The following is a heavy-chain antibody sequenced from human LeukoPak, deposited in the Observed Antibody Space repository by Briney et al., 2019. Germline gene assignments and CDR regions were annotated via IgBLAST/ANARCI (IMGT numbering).Heavy chain of an antibody. CDR3: ARLTIFGNDAFDI. J-gene: IGHJ3*02. V-gene: IGHV1-69*01. Sequence: GSSVKVSFKASGGPFSSYAISWVRPAPGQGLEWMGGIIPIFGTANYSQKFQGRVTITADESTSTAYMELSSLRSEDTAVYYCARLTIFGNDAFDIWGQGTMVTVSS. CDR2: IIPIFGTA. D-gene: IGHD3-3*01. CDR1: GGPFSSYA.